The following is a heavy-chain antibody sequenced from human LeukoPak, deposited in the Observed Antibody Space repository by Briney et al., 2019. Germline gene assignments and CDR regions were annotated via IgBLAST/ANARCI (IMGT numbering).Heavy chain of an antibody. CDR1: GGSISSGGYF. CDR3: PSAPYSSSSVDY. Sequence: PSETLSLTCTVSGGSISSGGYFWSWIRQHPGKGLEWIGCISYSGSTYYNPSLKSRVTISVDTSKNQFSLKLSSVSAADTAVYYCPSAPYSSSSVDYWGQGTLVTVSS. D-gene: IGHD6-6*01. CDR2: ISYSGST. J-gene: IGHJ4*02. V-gene: IGHV4-31*03.